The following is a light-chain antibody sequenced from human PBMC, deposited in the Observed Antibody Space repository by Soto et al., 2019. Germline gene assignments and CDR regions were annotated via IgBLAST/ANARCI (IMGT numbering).Light chain of an antibody. CDR2: GAS. Sequence: EIVMTQSPATLSVSPGERATLPCRASQSVSSNLAWYQQKPGQAPRLLIYGASTRATGIPARFSGSGSGTEFTLTISSLQSEDFAVYYCQQYNNWFFTFGQGTRLEIK. CDR3: QQYNNWFFT. CDR1: QSVSSN. V-gene: IGKV3-15*01. J-gene: IGKJ5*01.